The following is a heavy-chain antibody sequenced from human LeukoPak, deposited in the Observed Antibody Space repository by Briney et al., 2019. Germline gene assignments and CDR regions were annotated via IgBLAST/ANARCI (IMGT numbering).Heavy chain of an antibody. CDR2: INPNSGGT. J-gene: IGHJ4*02. CDR3: ARDGASGYLADY. Sequence: GASVKVSYTPSGYTLTPYYMHWVRQAPGQGLEWMGWINPNSGGTNYAQKFQGRVTMTRDTSISTAYMELSRLGSDDTAVYYCARDGASGYLADYWGRGTLVTVSS. CDR1: GYTLTPYY. V-gene: IGHV1-2*02. D-gene: IGHD3-3*01.